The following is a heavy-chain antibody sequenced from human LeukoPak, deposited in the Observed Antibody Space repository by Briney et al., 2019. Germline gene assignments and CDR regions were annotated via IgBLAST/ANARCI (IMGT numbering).Heavy chain of an antibody. CDR1: GYTFTNYN. Sequence: EASVKVSCKASGYTFTNYNIDWVRQATGQGPEWMGWMNPNSGNTGYAQEFQGRVTMTRDTSISTAYMELSSLRSEDTAVYYCASSGGGGGGDYGAFDYWGQGTLVTVSS. D-gene: IGHD4-17*01. V-gene: IGHV1-8*01. J-gene: IGHJ4*02. CDR2: MNPNSGNT. CDR3: ASSGGGGGGDYGAFDY.